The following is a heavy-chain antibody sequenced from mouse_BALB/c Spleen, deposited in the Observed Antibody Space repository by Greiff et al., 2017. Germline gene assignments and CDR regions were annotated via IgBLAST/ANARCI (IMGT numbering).Heavy chain of an antibody. J-gene: IGHJ4*01. CDR2: ISYSGST. V-gene: IGHV3-2*02. CDR1: GYSITSDYA. D-gene: IGHD1-1*01. CDR3: ARRYYGSSLYAMDY. Sequence: EVQLQQSGPGLVKPSQSLSLTCTVTGYSITSDYAWNWIRQFPGNKLEWMGYISYSGSTSYNPSLKSRISITRDTSKNQFFLQLNSVTTEDTATYYCARRYYGSSLYAMDYWGQGTSVTVSS.